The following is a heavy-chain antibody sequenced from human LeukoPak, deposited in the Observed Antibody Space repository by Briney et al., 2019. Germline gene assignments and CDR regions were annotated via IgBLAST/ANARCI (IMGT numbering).Heavy chain of an antibody. CDR1: GYTFTGYY. V-gene: IGHV1-2*06. Sequence: ASVTVSCKASGYTFTGYYMHWVRQAPGQGLGWMGRINPNSGGRNYAQTFQGRGTMTRDTAISTAYMELSRLRSDDTAVYYCARVPVIYDSSGYYYGGDYYGMDVWGQGTTVTVSS. CDR3: ARVPVIYDSSGYYYGGDYYGMDV. D-gene: IGHD3-22*01. J-gene: IGHJ6*02. CDR2: INPNSGGR.